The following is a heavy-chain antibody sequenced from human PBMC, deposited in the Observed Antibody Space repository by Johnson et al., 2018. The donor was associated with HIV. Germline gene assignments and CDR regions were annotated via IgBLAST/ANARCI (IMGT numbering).Heavy chain of an antibody. CDR3: ARGGRGYSYSYAFDI. J-gene: IGHJ3*02. V-gene: IGHV3-13*01. CDR2: IGTAGDT. D-gene: IGHD5-18*01. Sequence: VQLVESGGGLVQPGGSLRLSCAASGFTFSSYDMHWVRQATGKGLEWVSAIGTAGDTYYPGSVKGRFTISRENAKNSLYLQMNSLRAGDTAVDYCARGGRGYSYSYAFDIWGQGTMVTVSS. CDR1: GFTFSSYD.